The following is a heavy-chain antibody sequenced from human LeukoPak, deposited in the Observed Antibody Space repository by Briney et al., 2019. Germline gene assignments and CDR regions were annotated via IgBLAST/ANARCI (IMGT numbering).Heavy chain of an antibody. CDR2: IYYSGST. CDR1: GGSISSYY. D-gene: IGHD2-21*02. CDR3: ARYGDSGYYYGMDV. Sequence: SETLSLTCTVSGGSISSYYWSWIRQPPGKGLEWIGYIYYSGSTNYNPSLKSRVTMSVDTSKNQFSLRLNSVTAADTAVYYCARYGDSGYYYGMDVWGQGTTVTVSS. J-gene: IGHJ6*02. V-gene: IGHV4-59*08.